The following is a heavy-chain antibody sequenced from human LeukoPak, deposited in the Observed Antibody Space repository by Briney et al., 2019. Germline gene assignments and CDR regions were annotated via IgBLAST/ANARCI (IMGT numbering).Heavy chain of an antibody. CDR3: ATVPRIPAVGNTEYFQY. CDR1: GYSFNSYW. CDR2: IYPGDSDT. V-gene: IGHV5-51*01. D-gene: IGHD6-13*01. J-gene: IGHJ1*01. Sequence: GESLKISCKGSGYSFNSYWIGWVRQMPGKGLEWMGIIYPGDSDTRYSPSFQGQVTISVDKSISTAYLQWSSLQASDTAMYYCATVPRIPAVGNTEYFQYWGQGTLVTVSS.